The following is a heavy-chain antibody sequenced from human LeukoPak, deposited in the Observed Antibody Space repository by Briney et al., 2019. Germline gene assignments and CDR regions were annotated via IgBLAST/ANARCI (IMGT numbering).Heavy chain of an antibody. CDR2: ISYDGSNK. V-gene: IGHV3-30*04. D-gene: IGHD5-24*01. J-gene: IGHJ4*02. CDR1: GFSFRSYA. CDR3: ARGAARMVEMATIISFEY. Sequence: GRPLRLSCAAPGFSFRSYAMHWVRQAPGKGLEWVAVISYDGSNKYYADSVKGRLTISRDNSKNTLYLQMNSLRAEDTAVYYCARGAARMVEMATIISFEYWGQGTLVTVSS.